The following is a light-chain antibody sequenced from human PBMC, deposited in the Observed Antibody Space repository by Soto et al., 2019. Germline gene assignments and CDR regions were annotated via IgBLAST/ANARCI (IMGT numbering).Light chain of an antibody. CDR2: RNG. CDR3: SSYTTSSTLEV. CDR1: SSNIGSRY. Sequence: QSALTQPPSASGTPGQSLTISCSGSSSNIGSRYVYWYQHLPGTAPKFLMYRNGQRPSGVPDRFSGSQSGTSASLAISGLRSEDEADYYCSSYTTSSTLEVFGTGTKLTVL. J-gene: IGLJ1*01. V-gene: IGLV1-47*01.